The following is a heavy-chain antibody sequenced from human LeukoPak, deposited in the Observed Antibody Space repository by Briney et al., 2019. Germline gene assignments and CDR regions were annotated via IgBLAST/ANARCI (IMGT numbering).Heavy chain of an antibody. D-gene: IGHD2-2*01. CDR2: IWYEGSNK. V-gene: IGHV3-33*01. J-gene: IGHJ3*02. Sequence: PGGSLRLSCAASGFTFSSYGMHWIRQAPGKGLEWVAVIWYEGSNKYYADSVKGRFTISRNISKNTLYLQMNSLGAEDTAMYYCARDYTTHLPYCSSTSCYQNAFDIWGQGTMVTVSS. CDR1: GFTFSSYG. CDR3: ARDYTTHLPYCSSTSCYQNAFDI.